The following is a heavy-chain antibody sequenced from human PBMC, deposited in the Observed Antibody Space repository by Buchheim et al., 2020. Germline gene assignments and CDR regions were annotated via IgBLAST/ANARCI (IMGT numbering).Heavy chain of an antibody. J-gene: IGHJ4*02. CDR1: GYSFSNYW. CDR2: IYPDDSDT. Sequence: EVQLVVSGAEVKKPGESLKISCKASGYSFSNYWIGWVRQMPGKGLEWMGIIYPDDSDTRYSPSFQGQVTTSADKSISTAYPHWSSLKASDTAMYYCARHALRFSYFDFWGQGAL. D-gene: IGHD3-3*01. CDR3: ARHALRFSYFDF. V-gene: IGHV5-51*01.